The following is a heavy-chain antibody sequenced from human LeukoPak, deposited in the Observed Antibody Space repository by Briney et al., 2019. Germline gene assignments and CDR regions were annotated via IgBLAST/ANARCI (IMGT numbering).Heavy chain of an antibody. V-gene: IGHV1-8*01. J-gene: IGHJ5*02. CDR3: ARVRPKYSSFSWFDP. Sequence: ASVKVSCKASVYTFTSYDINWVRQATGQGLEWMGWMNPNSGNTGYAQKFQGRVTMTRNTSISTAYMELSSLRSEDTAVYYCARVRPKYSSFSWFDPWGQGTLVTVSS. CDR1: VYTFTSYD. D-gene: IGHD6-6*01. CDR2: MNPNSGNT.